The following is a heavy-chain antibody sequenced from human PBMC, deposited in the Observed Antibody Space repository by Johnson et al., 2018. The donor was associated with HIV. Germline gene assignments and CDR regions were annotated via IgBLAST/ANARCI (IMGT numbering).Heavy chain of an antibody. V-gene: IGHV3-66*01. D-gene: IGHD3-16*01. CDR2: IYSGGST. CDR1: GFTFDDYG. CDR3: ARAVGVWGDQLGFDI. J-gene: IGHJ3*02. Sequence: EVQLVESGGGVVRPGGSLRLSSAASGFTFDDYGMSWVRQAPGKGLEWVAVIYSGGSTYYADSVKGGFTISRENSKNTLYLQMNSLRAGDTAVYYCARAVGVWGDQLGFDIWGQGTMVTVSS.